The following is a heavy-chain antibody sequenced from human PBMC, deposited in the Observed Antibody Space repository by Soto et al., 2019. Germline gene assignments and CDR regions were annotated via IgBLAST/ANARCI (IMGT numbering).Heavy chain of an antibody. D-gene: IGHD4-17*01. CDR2: ISYDGSNK. V-gene: IGHV3-30-3*01. CDR1: GFTFSSYA. J-gene: IGHJ4*02. Sequence: QVQLVESGGGVVQPGRSLRLSCAASGFTFSSYAMHWVRQAPGKGLEWVAVISYDGSNKYYADSVKGRFTISRDNSKNKLNLQMNSLRDEDTAGYYGASVPTVVSTAYYFDYWGQGTLVTVSS. CDR3: ASVPTVVSTAYYFDY.